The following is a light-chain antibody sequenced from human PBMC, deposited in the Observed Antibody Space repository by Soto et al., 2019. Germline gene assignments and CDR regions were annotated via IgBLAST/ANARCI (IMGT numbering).Light chain of an antibody. V-gene: IGKV1-13*02. CDR2: AAS. CDR3: QQFNSYPT. J-gene: IGKJ2*01. Sequence: AIQLTQSPSSLSASVGDRVTITCRASQGISRALAWYQQKPGKAPKLLIYAASSWESGVPSRFSGSGSGTDFTLTISSLQPEDFATYYCQQFNSYPTFGQGTKLEIK. CDR1: QGISRA.